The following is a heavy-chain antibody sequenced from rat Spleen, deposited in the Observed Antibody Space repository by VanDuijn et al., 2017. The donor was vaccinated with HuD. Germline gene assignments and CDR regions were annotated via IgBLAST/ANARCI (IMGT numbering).Heavy chain of an antibody. J-gene: IGHJ2*01. CDR2: IVYDGSST. Sequence: EVQLVESGGGLVQPGRSLKLSCAASGFTLSTYAMAWVRQAPTKGLEWVATIVYDGSSTYYRDSVKGRFTISRTNAINTLYLQMDSLRSEDTATYYCGRRDYGGYGDYWGQGVMVTVSS. CDR1: GFTLSTYA. D-gene: IGHD1-11*01. V-gene: IGHV5-29*01. CDR3: GRRDYGGYGDY.